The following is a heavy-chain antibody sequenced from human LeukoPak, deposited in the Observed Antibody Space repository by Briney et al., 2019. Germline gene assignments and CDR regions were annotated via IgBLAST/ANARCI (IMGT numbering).Heavy chain of an antibody. CDR3: ARSRYDSSGLYYFDY. CDR1: GYTFTSYG. D-gene: IGHD3-22*01. Sequence: ASVKVSCKASGYTFTSYGISWVRQAPGQGLEWMGWISAYNGNTNYAQKLQGRVTMTTDTSTSTAYMELRSLRSDDTAVYYCARSRYDSSGLYYFDYWGQGTLVTVSS. CDR2: ISAYNGNT. V-gene: IGHV1-18*01. J-gene: IGHJ4*02.